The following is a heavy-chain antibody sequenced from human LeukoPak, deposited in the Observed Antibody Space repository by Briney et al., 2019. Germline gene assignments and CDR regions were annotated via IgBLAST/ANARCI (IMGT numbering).Heavy chain of an antibody. CDR2: ISYDGSNK. V-gene: IGHV3-30*18. CDR1: GFTFSSYG. CDR3: AKSLGPYYFDY. J-gene: IGHJ4*02. Sequence: GGSLRLSCAASGFTFSSYGMHWVRQAPGKGLEGVAVISYDGSNKYYADSVKGRFTISRDNSKNTLYLQMKGLRAEDTALYYCAKSLGPYYFDYWGQGTLVTVSS.